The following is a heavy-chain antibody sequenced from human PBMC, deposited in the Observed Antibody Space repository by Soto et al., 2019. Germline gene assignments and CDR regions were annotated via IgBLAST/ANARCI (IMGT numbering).Heavy chain of an antibody. D-gene: IGHD6-13*01. CDR1: GGTFSSYT. V-gene: IGHV1-69*02. CDR3: ARHSSTNWGAFDI. J-gene: IGHJ3*02. Sequence: QVQLVQSGAEVKKPGSSVKVSCEASGGTFSSYTISWVRQAPGQGLEWMGRIIPILGIANYAQKFQGRVTITADKSTSTAYMELSSLRSEDTAVYYCARHSSTNWGAFDIWGQGTMVTVSS. CDR2: IIPILGIA.